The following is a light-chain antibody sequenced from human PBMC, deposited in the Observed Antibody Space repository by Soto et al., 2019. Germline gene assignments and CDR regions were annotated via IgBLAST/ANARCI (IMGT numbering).Light chain of an antibody. Sequence: EIVMTHSPATLSVSPCERAALFCSASQSVSGNLAWYQQKPGQAPRLLIYGASSRATGIPDRFSGSGSGTDFTLTISRLEPEDFAVYYCQQYGSSPITFGQGTRLEIK. CDR3: QQYGSSPIT. CDR2: GAS. CDR1: QSVSGN. J-gene: IGKJ5*01. V-gene: IGKV3-20*01.